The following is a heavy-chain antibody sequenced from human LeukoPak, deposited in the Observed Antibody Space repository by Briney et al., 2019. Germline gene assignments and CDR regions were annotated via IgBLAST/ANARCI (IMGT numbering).Heavy chain of an antibody. CDR3: ASWYEIH. V-gene: IGHV3-53*01. CDR1: GFSVTSNY. J-gene: IGHJ4*02. CDR2: IYSGGST. Sequence: GGSLRLSCAVSGFSVTSNYMSWVRQAPGKGLEWVSVIYSGGSTYYADSVKGRFTISRDNSKNTLYLQMNSPRAEDTAVYYCASWYEIHWGQGTLVTVSS. D-gene: IGHD6-13*01.